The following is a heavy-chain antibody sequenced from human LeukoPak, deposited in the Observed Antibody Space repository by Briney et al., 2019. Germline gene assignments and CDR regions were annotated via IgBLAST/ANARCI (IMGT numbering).Heavy chain of an antibody. D-gene: IGHD6-19*01. J-gene: IGHJ5*02. CDR2: MNPNSGNT. CDR3: ARDSSGWSEHNWFDP. CDR1: GYTFTSYY. V-gene: IGHV1-8*01. Sequence: ASVKVSCKASGYTFTSYYMHWVRQATGQGLEWMGWMNPNSGNTGYARKFQGRVTMTRNTSISTAYMELSSLRSEDTAVYYCARDSSGWSEHNWFDPWGQGTLVTVSS.